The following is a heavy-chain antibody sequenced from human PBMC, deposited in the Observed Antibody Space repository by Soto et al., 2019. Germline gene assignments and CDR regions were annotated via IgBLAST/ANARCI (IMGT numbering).Heavy chain of an antibody. J-gene: IGHJ6*03. CDR2: IWYDGSNK. V-gene: IGHV3-33*01. CDR1: GFTFSSYG. CDR3: ARAPEGRYYYYMDV. Sequence: GESLKISCAASGFTFSSYGMHWVRQAPGKGLEWVAVIWYDGSNKYYADSVKGRFTISRDNSKNTLYLQMNSLRAEDTAVYYCARAPEGRYYYYMDVWGKGTTVTVSS.